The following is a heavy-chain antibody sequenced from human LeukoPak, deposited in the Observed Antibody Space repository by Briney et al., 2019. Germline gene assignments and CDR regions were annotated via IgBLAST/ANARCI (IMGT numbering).Heavy chain of an antibody. Sequence: ASVKVSCKASGFTSTSSAMQWVRQARGQRLEWIGWIVVGSGNTDYAQNFQERVTITRDKSTTTTFMELTSLRSEDTAVYYCARDWVVVPAAHYYYYMDVWGKGTTVTVSS. CDR2: IVVGSGNT. CDR1: GFTSTSSA. V-gene: IGHV1-58*02. J-gene: IGHJ6*03. D-gene: IGHD2-2*01. CDR3: ARDWVVVPAAHYYYYMDV.